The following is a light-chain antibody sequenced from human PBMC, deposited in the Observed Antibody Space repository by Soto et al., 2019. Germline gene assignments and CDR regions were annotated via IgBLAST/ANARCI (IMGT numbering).Light chain of an antibody. Sequence: QTVVTQEPSLTVSPGGTVTLTCASSTGGVTSAYYPNWFQQKPGQAPMALIYGTRNKHSWTPARFSGSLLGGKAALTLSGVQPEDEAEYYCLLYYGGAWVFGGGTQLTVL. CDR2: GTR. J-gene: IGLJ7*01. V-gene: IGLV7-43*01. CDR3: LLYYGGAWV. CDR1: TGGVTSAYY.